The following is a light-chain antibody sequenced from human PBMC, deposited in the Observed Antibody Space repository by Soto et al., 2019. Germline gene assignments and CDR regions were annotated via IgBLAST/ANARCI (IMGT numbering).Light chain of an antibody. CDR2: DVR. J-gene: IGLJ2*01. CDR3: CSYTSSSTLE. CDR1: SSDVGGYDY. V-gene: IGLV2-14*01. Sequence: QSALTQPASVSGSPGQSITISCTGTSSDVGGYDYVSWYQQHPGKAPKLMIYDVRNRPSGVSNRFSGSKSGNTASLTISGLQAEDEADYYCCSYTSSSTLEIGGGTKLTV.